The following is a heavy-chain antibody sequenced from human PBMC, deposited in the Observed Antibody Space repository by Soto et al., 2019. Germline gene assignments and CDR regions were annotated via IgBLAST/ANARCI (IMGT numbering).Heavy chain of an antibody. D-gene: IGHD5-12*01. Sequence: KPGGSLRLSCAASGFTFSDYYMSWIRQAPGKGLEWVSYISSSSSYTNYADSVKGRFTISRDNAKNSLYLQMNSLRAEDTAVYYCARAPRGRDGMDVWGQGTTVTVSS. J-gene: IGHJ6*02. CDR2: ISSSSSYT. CDR1: GFTFSDYY. V-gene: IGHV3-11*06. CDR3: ARAPRGRDGMDV.